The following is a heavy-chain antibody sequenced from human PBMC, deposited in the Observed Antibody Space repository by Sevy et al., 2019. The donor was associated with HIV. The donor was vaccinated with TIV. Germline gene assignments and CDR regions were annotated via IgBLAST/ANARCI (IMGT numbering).Heavy chain of an antibody. CDR2: IYHSGST. V-gene: IGHV4-30-2*01. CDR1: GGSISSGGYS. CDR3: ARGDGPGDYYYYVDV. Sequence: LRLSCAVSGGSISSGGYSWSWIRQPPGKGLEWIGYIYHSGSTYYNPSLKSRVTISVDRSKNQFSLKLSSVTAADTAVYYCARGDGPGDYYYYVDVWGKGTTVTVSS. D-gene: IGHD3-10*01. J-gene: IGHJ6*03.